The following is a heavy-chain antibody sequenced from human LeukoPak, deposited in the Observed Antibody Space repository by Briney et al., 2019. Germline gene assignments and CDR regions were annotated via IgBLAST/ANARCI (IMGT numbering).Heavy chain of an antibody. CDR1: GFTFSSYG. D-gene: IGHD4-23*01. Sequence: GGSLRLSCAASGFTFSSYGMHWVRQAPGKGLEWVAVISYDGSNKYYADSVKGRFTISRDNSKNTPYLQMNSLRAEDTAVYYCAKALGYGGPFDYWGQGTLVTVSS. CDR3: AKALGYGGPFDY. J-gene: IGHJ4*02. V-gene: IGHV3-30*18. CDR2: ISYDGSNK.